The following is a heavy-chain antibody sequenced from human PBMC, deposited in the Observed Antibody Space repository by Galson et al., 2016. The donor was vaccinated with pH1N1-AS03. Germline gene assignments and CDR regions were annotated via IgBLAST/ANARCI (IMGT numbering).Heavy chain of an antibody. J-gene: IGHJ5*02. V-gene: IGHV2-5*02. CDR3: AHFLYGDYATWFDP. Sequence: PALVKPTQTLTLTCTFSGFSLSTSGVSAGWIRQPPGKALEWLALLYWDDDKHYSPSLKSRLTITEDTSKNQVVLTMTNMDPVDTTTYYCAHFLYGDYATWFDPWGQGTLVTVSS. CDR2: LYWDDDK. CDR1: GFSLSTSGVS. D-gene: IGHD4-17*01.